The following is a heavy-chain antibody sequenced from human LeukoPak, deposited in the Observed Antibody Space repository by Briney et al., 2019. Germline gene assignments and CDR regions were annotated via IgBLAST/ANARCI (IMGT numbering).Heavy chain of an antibody. CDR1: GGSFSGYY. V-gene: IGHV4-34*01. CDR2: INHSGST. Sequence: SETLSLTCVAYGGSFSGYYWSWIRQPPGKGLEWIGEINHSGSTNYNPSLKSRVTISVDTSKNQFSLKLSSVTAADTAVYYCARWTSIAALYNWFDPWGQGTLVTVSS. D-gene: IGHD6-6*01. CDR3: ARWTSIAALYNWFDP. J-gene: IGHJ5*02.